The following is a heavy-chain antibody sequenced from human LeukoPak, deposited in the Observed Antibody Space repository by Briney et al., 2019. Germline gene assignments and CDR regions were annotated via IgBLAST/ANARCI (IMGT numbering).Heavy chain of an antibody. J-gene: IGHJ4*02. D-gene: IGHD3-22*01. Sequence: GESLKISCKGSGYSFTSYWIGWVRQMPGKGLEWMGIIYPGDSDTRYSPSFQGQVTISADKSISTAYLQWSSLKASDTAKYYCARQGESYYDSSGYYSEDYWGQGTLVTVSS. V-gene: IGHV5-51*01. CDR1: GYSFTSYW. CDR2: IYPGDSDT. CDR3: ARQGESYYDSSGYYSEDY.